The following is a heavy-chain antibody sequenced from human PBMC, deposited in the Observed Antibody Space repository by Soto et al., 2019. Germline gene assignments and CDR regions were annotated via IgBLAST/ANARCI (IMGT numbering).Heavy chain of an antibody. Sequence: QVQLQESGPGLVKPSQTLSLTCTVSGGSISSGDYYWSWIRQPPGKGLEWIGYIYYSGSTYYNPSLKSRVTISVATSKNQFSLKLSSVTAXXXXXXXXXXXRAQVWGQGTLVTVSS. J-gene: IGHJ1*01. CDR1: GGSISSGDYY. CDR2: IYYSGST. CDR3: XXXRAQV. V-gene: IGHV4-30-4*01.